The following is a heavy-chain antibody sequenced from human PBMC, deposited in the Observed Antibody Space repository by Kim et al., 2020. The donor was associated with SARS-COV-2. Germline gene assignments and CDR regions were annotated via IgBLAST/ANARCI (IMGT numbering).Heavy chain of an antibody. D-gene: IGHD3-22*01. CDR2: ISGSGGST. V-gene: IGHV3-23*01. Sequence: GGSLRLSCAASGFTFSSYAMSWVRQAPGKGLEWVSAISGSGGSTYYADSVKGRFTISRDNSKNTLYLQMNSLRAEDTAVYYCAKGFLGYYDSSGYVPSVSYYYYGMDVWGQGTTVTVSS. J-gene: IGHJ6*02. CDR3: AKGFLGYYDSSGYVPSVSYYYYGMDV. CDR1: GFTFSSYA.